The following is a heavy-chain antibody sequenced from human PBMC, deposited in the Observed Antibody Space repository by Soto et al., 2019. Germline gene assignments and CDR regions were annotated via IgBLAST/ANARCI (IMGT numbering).Heavy chain of an antibody. Sequence: QVQLVQSGAEVKKPGSSVKVSCKASGGTFSSYAISWVRQAPGQGLEWMGGIIPIFGTANYAQKFQGRVTITADKSTSTAYMELSSLRSEDTAVYYCARGAGIAAAKNAYYYHYGMDVCGQGTTVTVSS. V-gene: IGHV1-69*06. CDR2: IIPIFGTA. J-gene: IGHJ6*02. D-gene: IGHD6-13*01. CDR3: ARGAGIAAAKNAYYYHYGMDV. CDR1: GGTFSSYA.